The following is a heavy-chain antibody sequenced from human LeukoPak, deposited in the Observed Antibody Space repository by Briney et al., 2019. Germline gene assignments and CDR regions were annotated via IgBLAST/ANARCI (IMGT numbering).Heavy chain of an antibody. J-gene: IGHJ4*02. CDR1: GFTFSNYW. D-gene: IGHD6-13*01. CDR3: ASASSHRIAAGGDY. Sequence: GGSLRLSCAASGFTFSNYWMHWVRQAPGKGLVWVSRINTDGSGKNYADSVKGRFTISRDNAKSTLYLQMNSLRAEDTAVYYCASASSHRIAAGGDYCGQGTLVTVSS. CDR2: INTDGSGK. V-gene: IGHV3-74*01.